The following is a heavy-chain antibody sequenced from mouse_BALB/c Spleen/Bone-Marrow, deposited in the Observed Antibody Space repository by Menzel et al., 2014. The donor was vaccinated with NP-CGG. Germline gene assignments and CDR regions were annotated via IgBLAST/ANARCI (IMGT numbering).Heavy chain of an antibody. V-gene: IGHV1-69*01. CDR2: IDTSYTYT. J-gene: IGHJ3*01. CDR3: ANIYYGDYGWFSY. D-gene: IGHD2-13*01. Sequence: QVQLQQSGAELVMPGASVKMSCKASGNTFTDYWIHWVKQRPGQGLEWIGAIDTSYTYTTYNQKFKGKATLTVDASSSTAYIQLSSLTSEDSAVYYCANIYYGDYGWFSYWGQGTLVTVSA. CDR1: GNTFTDYW.